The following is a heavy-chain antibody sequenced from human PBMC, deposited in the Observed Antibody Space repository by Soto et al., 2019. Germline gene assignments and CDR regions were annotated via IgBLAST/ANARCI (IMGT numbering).Heavy chain of an antibody. CDR3: ARGQGAAVGHSHFDD. Sequence: QLQLQESGSGLVKPSQTLSLTCAVSGGSISGTTYSWSWIRQPPGKVLEWIGYIYDSGNTYYNQSLNSQFFISVDRSMNQFFLMLSSVTAADTAVYYCARGQGAAVGHSHFDDWGQGALVTVSS. CDR2: IYDSGNT. D-gene: IGHD6-13*01. CDR1: GGSISGTTYS. J-gene: IGHJ4*02. V-gene: IGHV4-30-2*01.